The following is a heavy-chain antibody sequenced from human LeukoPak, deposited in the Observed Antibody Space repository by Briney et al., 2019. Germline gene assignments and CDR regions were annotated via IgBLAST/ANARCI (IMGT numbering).Heavy chain of an antibody. CDR3: AKDRLQPHPLYGSFDY. V-gene: IGHV3-23*01. J-gene: IGHJ4*02. CDR2: ISGSGGST. Sequence: PGGSLRLSCAASGFTFSSYAMNWVRQAPGKGLEWVSAISGSGGSTYYADSVKGRFTISRDNSKNTLYLQMNSLRAEDTAVYYCAKDRLQPHPLYGSFDYWGQGTLVTVSS. D-gene: IGHD2-8*01. CDR1: GFTFSSYA.